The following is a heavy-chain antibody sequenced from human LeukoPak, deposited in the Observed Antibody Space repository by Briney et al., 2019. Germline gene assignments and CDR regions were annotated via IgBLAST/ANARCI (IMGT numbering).Heavy chain of an antibody. CDR2: INHSGSA. Sequence: SETLSLTCAVYGGSLSGSYWSWIRQPPGKGLEWIGEINHSGSANYNPSLKSRVTLSIDRSKNQFSLNLNSVTAADTAVYYCARARRDSGFYKVDYWGQGTLVTVSS. V-gene: IGHV4-34*01. J-gene: IGHJ4*02. D-gene: IGHD3-3*01. CDR1: GGSLSGSY. CDR3: ARARRDSGFYKVDY.